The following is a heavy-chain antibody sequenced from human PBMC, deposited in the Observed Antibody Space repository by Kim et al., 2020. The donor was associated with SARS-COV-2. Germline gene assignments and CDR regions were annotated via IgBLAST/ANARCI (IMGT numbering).Heavy chain of an antibody. CDR2: ISYDGSNK. D-gene: IGHD2-15*01. CDR1: GFTFSSYG. V-gene: IGHV3-30*18. Sequence: GGSLRLSCAASGFTFSSYGMHWVRQAPGKGLEWVAVISYDGSNKYYADSVKGRFTISRDNSKNTLYLQMNSLRAEDTAVYYCAKSGGPYCSGGSCYRSYFDYWGQGTLVTVSS. J-gene: IGHJ4*02. CDR3: AKSGGPYCSGGSCYRSYFDY.